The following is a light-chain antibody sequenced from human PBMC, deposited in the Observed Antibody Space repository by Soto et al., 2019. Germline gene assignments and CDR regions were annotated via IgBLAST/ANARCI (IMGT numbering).Light chain of an antibody. V-gene: IGLV2-14*01. CDR1: SSDVGYYNY. J-gene: IGLJ1*01. CDR2: DVN. Sequence: QSALTQPASVSGSPGQSIAISCTGTSSDVGYYNYVSWYQQHPGKAPKVMIYDVNNRPSGVSDRLSGSKSGNTASLTISGLQAEDEADYYCSSYTSSSTYVFGTGTKLTVL. CDR3: SSYTSSSTYV.